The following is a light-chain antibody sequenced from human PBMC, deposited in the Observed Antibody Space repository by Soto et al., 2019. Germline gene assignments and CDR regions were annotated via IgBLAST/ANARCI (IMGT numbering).Light chain of an antibody. Sequence: EIVLTQSPATLSLSPGERATLSCRASQSVSSTYLAWYQQKPGQAPRLLIYGASSRATGISDRFSGSGSGTDFTLTISRLEPEDVAVYYCQQYAPSPAITFGQGTRLEIK. CDR1: QSVSSTY. CDR3: QQYAPSPAIT. CDR2: GAS. V-gene: IGKV3-20*01. J-gene: IGKJ5*01.